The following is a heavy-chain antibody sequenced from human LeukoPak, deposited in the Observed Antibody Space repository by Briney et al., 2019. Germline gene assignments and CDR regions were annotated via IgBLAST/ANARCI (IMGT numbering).Heavy chain of an antibody. CDR3: AKAPARGWDSGYYAYFQH. CDR2: ISGSGST. CDR1: GFTFSSYE. D-gene: IGHD3-22*01. V-gene: IGHV3-23*01. Sequence: GGSLRLSCAASGFTFSSYEMNWVRQAPGKGLEWVSVISGSGSTYYADSMRGRFIISRDNSKNTVYLQVNSLRAEDTAVYYCAKAPARGWDSGYYAYFQHWGQGTLVTVSS. J-gene: IGHJ1*01.